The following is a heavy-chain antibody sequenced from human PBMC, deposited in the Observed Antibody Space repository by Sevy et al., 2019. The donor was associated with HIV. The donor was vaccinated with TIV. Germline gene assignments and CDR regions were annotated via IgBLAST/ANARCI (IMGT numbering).Heavy chain of an antibody. V-gene: IGHV4-34*01. Sequence: SETLSLTCVVYGGSFSGYYWSRIRQPPGKGLEWIGEINHSGSTNYNPSLKSRVTISVDTSKNQFSLKLRSVTAADTAMYYCARENTAMVYFDYWGQGTLVTVSS. D-gene: IGHD5-18*01. CDR1: GGSFSGYY. J-gene: IGHJ4*02. CDR2: INHSGST. CDR3: ARENTAMVYFDY.